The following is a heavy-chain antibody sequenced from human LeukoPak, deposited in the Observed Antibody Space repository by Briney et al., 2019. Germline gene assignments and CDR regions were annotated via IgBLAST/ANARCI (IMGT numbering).Heavy chain of an antibody. CDR1: GFTFSNYH. CDR2: VSSSSVYT. V-gene: IGHV3-21*04. Sequence: GGSLRLSCTASGFTFSNYHMNWVRQAPGKGLEWVSSVSSSSVYTHYADSVKGRFTISRDNGENSLYLQMNSLRAEDTALYYCARDALRDDAFDIWGQGTLVTASS. J-gene: IGHJ3*02. CDR3: ARDALRDDAFDI.